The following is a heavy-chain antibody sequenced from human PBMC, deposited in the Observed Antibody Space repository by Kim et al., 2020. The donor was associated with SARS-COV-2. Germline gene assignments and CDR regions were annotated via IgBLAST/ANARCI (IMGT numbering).Heavy chain of an antibody. D-gene: IGHD3-10*01. CDR2: IYYSGST. J-gene: IGHJ2*01. V-gene: IGHV4-30-4*01. CDR1: GGSISSGDYY. CDR3: ARVMSVPYYYGSGSYYRRRGWYFDL. Sequence: SETLSLTCTVSGGSISSGDYYWSWIRQPPGKGLEWIGYIYYSGSTYYNPSLKSRVTISVDTSKNQFSLKLSSVTAADTAVYYCARVMSVPYYYGSGSYYRRRGWYFDLWGRGTLVTVSS.